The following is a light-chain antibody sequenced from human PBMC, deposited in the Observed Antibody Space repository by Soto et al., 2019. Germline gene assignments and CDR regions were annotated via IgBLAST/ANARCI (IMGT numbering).Light chain of an antibody. CDR3: QQYFEWPPMT. CDR1: ETVATT. J-gene: IGKJ1*01. CDR2: GAS. Sequence: ELVMTHSPATLSVSAGERATLSCRAIETVATTLSWYQQKPGQAPRLLISGASTRAAGISDRFRGSGSGTEFTLTISSLRSEDYAIYYCQQYFEWPPMTFGQGTKVDIK. V-gene: IGKV3-15*01.